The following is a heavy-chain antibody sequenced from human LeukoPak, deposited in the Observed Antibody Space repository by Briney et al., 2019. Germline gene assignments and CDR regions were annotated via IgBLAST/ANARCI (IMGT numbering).Heavy chain of an antibody. V-gene: IGHV4-4*07. J-gene: IGHJ4*02. D-gene: IGHD3-22*01. CDR2: IYTRGST. CDR3: AGEGHYYDSTGYYYGGEDY. Sequence: SETLSLTCTVSGYSIGSGSYWSWIRQPAGKGLEWIGRIYTRGSTNYNPSLKSRVTMSADMSKNQFSLKLSSVTAADAAVYYCAGEGHYYDSTGYYYGGEDYWGQGTLVTVSS. CDR1: GYSIGSGSY.